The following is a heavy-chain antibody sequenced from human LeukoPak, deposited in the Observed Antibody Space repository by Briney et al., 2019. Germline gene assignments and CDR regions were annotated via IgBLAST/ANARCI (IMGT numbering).Heavy chain of an antibody. J-gene: IGHJ4*02. Sequence: GGSLRLSRAASGFTFSSYWMYWVRQAPGKGLVWVSRINSDGSGTSYADSVKGRFTISRDNAKNTMYLQMNSLRAEDTAVYYCARGYYGSGSPYWGQGTLVTVSS. CDR1: GFTFSSYW. CDR2: INSDGSGT. V-gene: IGHV3-74*01. D-gene: IGHD3-10*01. CDR3: ARGYYGSGSPY.